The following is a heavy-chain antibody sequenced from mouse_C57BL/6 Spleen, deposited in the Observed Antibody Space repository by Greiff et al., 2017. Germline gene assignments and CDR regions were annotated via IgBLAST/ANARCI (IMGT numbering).Heavy chain of an antibody. J-gene: IGHJ3*01. CDR1: GFTFSSYA. D-gene: IGHD2-2*01. Sequence: EVQVVESGGGLVKPGGSLKLSCAASGFTFSSYAMSWVRQTPEKRLEWVATISDGGSYTYYPDNVKGRFTISRDNAKNNLYLQMSHLNSEDTAMYYCAREVDYGYDGFAYWGQGTLVTVSA. V-gene: IGHV5-4*01. CDR2: ISDGGSYT. CDR3: AREVDYGYDGFAY.